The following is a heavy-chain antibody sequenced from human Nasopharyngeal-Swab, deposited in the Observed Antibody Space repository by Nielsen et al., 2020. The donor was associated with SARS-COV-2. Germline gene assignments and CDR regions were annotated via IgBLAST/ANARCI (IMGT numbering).Heavy chain of an antibody. CDR3: ARQVAYAFDI. Sequence: SETLSLTSTFSGGSISNYYWSWIRQPPGKGLEWIGYIYDSGSTNYNPSLKSRVTMSADTSKNQFSLRLSSLTAADTAVYYCARQVAYAFDIWGPGTQVTVSS. J-gene: IGHJ3*02. V-gene: IGHV4-59*13. CDR1: GGSISNYY. CDR2: IYDSGST. D-gene: IGHD2-15*01.